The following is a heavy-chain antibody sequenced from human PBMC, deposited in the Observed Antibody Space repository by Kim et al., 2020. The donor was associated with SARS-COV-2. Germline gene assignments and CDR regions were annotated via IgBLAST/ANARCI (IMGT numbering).Heavy chain of an antibody. CDR3: ARFSGEREVSWDPNYDFWRGYYYYGMDV. CDR2: IIPIFGTA. V-gene: IGHV1-69*13. Sequence: SVKVSCKASGGTFSSYAISWVRQAPGQGLEWMGGIIPIFGTANYAQKFQGRVTITADESTSTAYMELSSLRYEDTAVYYCARFSGEREVSWDPNYDFWRGYYYYGMDVWGQGTTVTVSS. CDR1: GGTFSSYA. J-gene: IGHJ6*02. D-gene: IGHD3-3*01.